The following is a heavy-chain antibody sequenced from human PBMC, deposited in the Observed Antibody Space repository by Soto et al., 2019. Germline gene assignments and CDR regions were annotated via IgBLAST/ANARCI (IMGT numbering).Heavy chain of an antibody. CDR1: GGSFSAYY. V-gene: IGHV4-34*01. Sequence: QVQLQQWGAGLLKPSETLSLACDVYGGSFSAYYWTWIRQPPGKGLEWIGEINHSGNTNYNPSLKRRVTMSIDTANTPFPLQLSSVTGPDPALYYCARGGTVPAAGSARFWGQGTLVPVSS. J-gene: IGHJ1*01. CDR2: INHSGNT. CDR3: ARGGTVPAAGSARF. D-gene: IGHD6-13*01.